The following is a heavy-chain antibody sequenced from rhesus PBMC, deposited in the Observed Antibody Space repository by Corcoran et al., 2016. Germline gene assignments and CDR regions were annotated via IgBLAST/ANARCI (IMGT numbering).Heavy chain of an antibody. CDR1: GGSISRSY. CDR3: ARGGDTVTTL. CDR2: SYGSGSST. J-gene: IGHJ4*01. Sequence: QLQLQESGPGLVKPSETLSVTCAVSGGSISRSYWSWTRQAPGKGLGWIGYSYGSGSSTNYNPARKSRVTLTGDTYKNQLSLKLSSVTAADTAVYYCARGGDTVTTLWGQGVLVTVSS. D-gene: IGHD4-23*01. V-gene: IGHV4-169*01.